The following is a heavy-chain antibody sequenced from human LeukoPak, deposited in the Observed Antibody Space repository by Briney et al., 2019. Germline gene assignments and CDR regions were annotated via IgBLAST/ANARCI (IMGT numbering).Heavy chain of an antibody. CDR3: AKARTNYYYYYGMDV. V-gene: IGHV3-23*01. CDR2: ISGSGGST. J-gene: IGHJ6*04. Sequence: GGSLRLSCAASGFTFSSYAMSWVRQAPGTGLEWVSAISGSGGSTYYADSVKGRFTISRDNSKNTLYLQMNSLRAEDTAVYYCAKARTNYYYYYGMDVWGKGTTVTVSS. CDR1: GFTFSSYA.